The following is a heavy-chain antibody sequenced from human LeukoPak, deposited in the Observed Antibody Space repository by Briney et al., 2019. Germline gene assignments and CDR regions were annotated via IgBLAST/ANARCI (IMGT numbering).Heavy chain of an antibody. CDR1: GGTFSSYA. D-gene: IGHD6-13*01. CDR2: IIPIFGTA. V-gene: IGHV1-69*06. Sequence: SVKVSCKASGGTFSSYAISWVRQAPGQGLEWMGGIIPIFGTANYAQKFQGRVTITADKSTSTAYMELRSLRSDDTAVYYCARDGRSSSWYSDYWGQGTLVTVSS. J-gene: IGHJ4*02. CDR3: ARDGRSSSWYSDY.